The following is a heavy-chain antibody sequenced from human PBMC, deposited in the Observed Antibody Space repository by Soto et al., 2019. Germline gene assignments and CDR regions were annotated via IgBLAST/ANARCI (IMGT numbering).Heavy chain of an antibody. V-gene: IGHV1-18*01. D-gene: IGHD3-3*01. CDR1: GYTFTNYG. CDR2: IGAYNGDT. J-gene: IGHJ4*02. Sequence: ASVKVSCKASGYTFTNYGITWVRQAPGQGLEWMGGIGAYNGDTHYTEKLQGRVTMTTDTSTSTVYMELSSLRSEDAAVYYCARAFWSGYYLYFDYWGQGTLVTVSS. CDR3: ARAFWSGYYLYFDY.